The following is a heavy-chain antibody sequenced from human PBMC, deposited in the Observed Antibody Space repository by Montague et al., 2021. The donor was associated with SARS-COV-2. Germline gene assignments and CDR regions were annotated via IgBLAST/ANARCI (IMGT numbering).Heavy chain of an antibody. J-gene: IGHJ4*02. V-gene: IGHV3-23*01. CDR2: ISGSGGGT. CDR3: AKGSLPGDFVFHY. CDR1: GFTFSTYA. D-gene: IGHD4-17*01. Sequence: SLRLSCAASGFTFSTYAMNWVRQAPGKGLEWVSGISGSGGGTFYADSVKGRFTISRDNSKNTLYLQMNSLRAEDTAVYFCAKGSLPGDFVFHYWSQGTLVTVSS.